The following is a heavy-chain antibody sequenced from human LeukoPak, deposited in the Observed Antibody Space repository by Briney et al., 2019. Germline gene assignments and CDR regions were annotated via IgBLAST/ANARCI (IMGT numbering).Heavy chain of an antibody. V-gene: IGHV4-34*01. J-gene: IGHJ4*02. CDR2: INHSGST. CDR3: ARTRLGESTTSTLIIDY. Sequence: SETLSLTCAVYGGSFSGYYWSWIRQPPGKGLEWIGEINHSGSTNYNPSLKSRVTISVDTSKNQFSLKLSSVTAADTAVYYCARTRLGESTTSTLIIDYWGQGTLVTVSS. CDR1: GGSFSGYY. D-gene: IGHD3-16*01.